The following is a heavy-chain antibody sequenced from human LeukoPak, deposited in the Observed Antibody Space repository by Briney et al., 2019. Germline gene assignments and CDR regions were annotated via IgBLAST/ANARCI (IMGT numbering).Heavy chain of an antibody. J-gene: IGHJ4*02. D-gene: IGHD3-10*01. V-gene: IGHV4-31*03. CDR2: IYYSGST. CDR3: AFQEVYMVRGVY. CDR1: GGSIRIGGYY. Sequence: PSETLSLTCTVSGGSIRIGGYYCSWIRQHPGKGLEWIGYIYYSGSTYYNPSLKSRVTISVDTSKNQFSLKLSSVTAADTSVYYCAFQEVYMVRGVYWGQGTLVTVSS.